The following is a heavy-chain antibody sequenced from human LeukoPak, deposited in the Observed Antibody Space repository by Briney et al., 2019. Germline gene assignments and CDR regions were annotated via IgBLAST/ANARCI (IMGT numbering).Heavy chain of an antibody. V-gene: IGHV4-4*02. J-gene: IGHJ6*02. CDR1: GGSISSSNW. CDR2: IYHSGST. CDR3: ARVRFLEWLLGYYYYGMDV. Sequence: PSETLSLTCAVSGGSISSSNWWSWVRQLPGKGLEWIGEIYHSGSTNYNPSLKSRVTISVDKSKNQFSLKLSSVTAADTAVYYCARVRFLEWLLGYYYYGMDVWGQGTTVTVSS. D-gene: IGHD3-3*01.